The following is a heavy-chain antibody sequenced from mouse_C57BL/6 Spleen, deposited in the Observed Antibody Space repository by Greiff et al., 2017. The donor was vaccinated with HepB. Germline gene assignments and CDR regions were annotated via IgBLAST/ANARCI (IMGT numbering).Heavy chain of an antibody. CDR1: GYAFSSYW. Sequence: VKLMESGAELVKPGASVKISCKASGYAFSSYWMNWVKQRPGKGLEWIGQIYPGDGDTNYNGKFKGKATLTADKSSSTAYMQLSSLTSEDSAVYFCARCPSYYGSSYGYFDVWGTGTTVTVSS. D-gene: IGHD1-1*01. CDR3: ARCPSYYGSSYGYFDV. J-gene: IGHJ1*03. CDR2: IYPGDGDT. V-gene: IGHV1-80*01.